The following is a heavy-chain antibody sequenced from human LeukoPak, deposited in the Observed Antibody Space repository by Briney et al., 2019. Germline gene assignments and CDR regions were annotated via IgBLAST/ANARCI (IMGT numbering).Heavy chain of an antibody. CDR3: ARAPTTLGAFDI. J-gene: IGHJ3*02. Sequence: SETLSLTCTVSGGSISSGGYYWSWIRQHPGKGLEWIGYIYYSGSTYYSPSLKSRVTISVDTSKNQFSLKLSSVTAADTAVYYCARAPTTLGAFDIWGQGTMVTVSS. CDR2: IYYSGST. V-gene: IGHV4-31*03. D-gene: IGHD4-23*01. CDR1: GGSISSGGYY.